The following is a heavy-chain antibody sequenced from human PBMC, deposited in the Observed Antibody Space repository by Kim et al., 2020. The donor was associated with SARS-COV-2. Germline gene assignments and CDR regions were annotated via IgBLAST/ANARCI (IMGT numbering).Heavy chain of an antibody. V-gene: IGHV1-69*13. Sequence: SVKVSCKASGGTFSSYAISWVRQAPGRGLEWMGGIIPIFGTANYAQKFQGRVTITSDESTSTAYMELSSLRSEDTAVYYCARAPPERAYYYGSGSYESGLDPWGQGTLVTVSP. J-gene: IGHJ5*02. CDR1: GGTFSSYA. D-gene: IGHD3-10*01. CDR3: ARAPPERAYYYGSGSYESGLDP. CDR2: IIPIFGTA.